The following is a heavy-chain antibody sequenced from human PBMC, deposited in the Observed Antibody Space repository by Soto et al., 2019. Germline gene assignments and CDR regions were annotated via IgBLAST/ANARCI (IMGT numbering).Heavy chain of an antibody. CDR2: IYDSRST. J-gene: IGHJ6*02. CDR1: GSPISSCVYD. V-gene: IGHV4-31*03. Sequence: PSETLALSCTVSGSPISSCVYDWGLIRQHPGQGLEGIGYIYDSRSTYYNPSLRRRITISEVMTSNQFSLKLRPLIAGDTAVYSCARDDQRPLWGLDAWGQGTTVTVSS. D-gene: IGHD2-21*01. CDR3: ARDDQRPLWGLDA.